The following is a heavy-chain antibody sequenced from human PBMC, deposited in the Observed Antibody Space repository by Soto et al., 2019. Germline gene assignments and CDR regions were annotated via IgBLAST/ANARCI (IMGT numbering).Heavy chain of an antibody. V-gene: IGHV3-74*01. CDR1: GFTFSNYW. CDR2: INSDGSST. Sequence: EVQLVESGGGLVQPGGSRRLSCAASGFTFSNYWMHWVRQAPGKGLVWVSRINSDGSSTSYADSVKGRFTISRDNAKNTLYLQMNSLRAEDTTVYYCARDRGGIAALDYWGQGTLVTVSS. D-gene: IGHD6-13*01. CDR3: ARDRGGIAALDY. J-gene: IGHJ4*02.